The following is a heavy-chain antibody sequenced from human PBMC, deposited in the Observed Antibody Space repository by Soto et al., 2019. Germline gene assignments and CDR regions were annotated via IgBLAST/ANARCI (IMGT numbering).Heavy chain of an antibody. J-gene: IGHJ3*02. V-gene: IGHV4-30-4*01. CDR2: IHYSETI. CDR1: GASVNSGDYY. CDR3: ARAHRYYDYPDN. D-gene: IGHD3-22*01. Sequence: QVQLQESGPGLVKASQTLSLTCTVSGASVNSGDYYLSWDRQPPVRGLEWIGYIHYSETIYYDPSLKSRVQILVETFKNQFSLEVSSVTVADTAVYYCARAHRYYDYPDNWGQGTTVTVSS.